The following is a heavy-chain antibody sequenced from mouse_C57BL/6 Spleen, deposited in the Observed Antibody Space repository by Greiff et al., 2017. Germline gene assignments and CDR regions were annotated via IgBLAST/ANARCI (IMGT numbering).Heavy chain of an antibody. Sequence: EVQLQQSVAELVRPGASVKLSCTASGFNIQNTYMHWVKQRPEQGLEWIGRIDPANGNTKYAPKFPGKATITADTSSNTAYLQLSSLTSEDTAIYYCARSGYYGSSYNFDYWGQGTTLTVSS. D-gene: IGHD1-1*01. CDR1: GFNIQNTY. V-gene: IGHV14-3*01. CDR2: IDPANGNT. J-gene: IGHJ2*01. CDR3: ARSGYYGSSYNFDY.